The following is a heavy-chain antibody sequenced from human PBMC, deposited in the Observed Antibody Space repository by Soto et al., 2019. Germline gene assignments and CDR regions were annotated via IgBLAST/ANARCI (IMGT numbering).Heavy chain of an antibody. D-gene: IGHD6-13*01. CDR3: ARGVGRSSWTSFDS. Sequence: FLTCTVSGGSISSDYWSWIRQPAGKGLEWIGRIYTSENTHYNPSLRSRVNMSLDTSKNQLSLNLTSVTAADTAVYYCARGVGRSSWTSFDSWGQGTLVTVSS. CDR2: IYTSENT. V-gene: IGHV4-4*07. CDR1: GGSISSDY. J-gene: IGHJ4*02.